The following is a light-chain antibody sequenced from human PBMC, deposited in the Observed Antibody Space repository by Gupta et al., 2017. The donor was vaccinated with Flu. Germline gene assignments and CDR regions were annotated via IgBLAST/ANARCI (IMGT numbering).Light chain of an antibody. Sequence: DIQMTQSPSSVSASVGDRVTITCRASQAISNYLAWYQQTPGKAPKLLIYVASSLQSGVPSRFSGSGSGTDFTLTISSLQPEDFATYYCQQHSSLPLTFGPGTKVDI. V-gene: IGKV1-12*01. CDR2: VAS. J-gene: IGKJ3*01. CDR1: QAISNY. CDR3: QQHSSLPLT.